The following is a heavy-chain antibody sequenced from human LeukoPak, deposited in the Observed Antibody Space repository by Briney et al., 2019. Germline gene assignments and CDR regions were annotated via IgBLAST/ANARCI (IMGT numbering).Heavy chain of an antibody. CDR3: TILGSDMDV. Sequence: ASVKVSCKASGYTFTSYDINWVRQAPGQGLEWMGWMNPNSGNTGYAQKFQGRVTMTRNTSISTAYMELSSLRSEDTAVYHRTILGSDMDVWGKGTTVTVSS. CDR2: MNPNSGNT. J-gene: IGHJ6*03. CDR1: GYTFTSYD. V-gene: IGHV1-8*01. D-gene: IGHD2-8*02.